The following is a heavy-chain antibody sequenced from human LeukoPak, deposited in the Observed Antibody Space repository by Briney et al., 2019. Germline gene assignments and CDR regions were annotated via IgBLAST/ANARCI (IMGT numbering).Heavy chain of an antibody. CDR1: GGSISSYY. CDR3: ARDMYSSGWYEGFDY. CDR2: IYYSGST. V-gene: IGHV4-59*01. Sequence: SETLSLTCTVSGGSISSYYWSWIRQPPGKGLEWIGYIYYSGSTNYNPSLKSRVTISVDTSKNQFSLKLSSVTAADTAVYSGARDMYSSGWYEGFDYWGQGTLVTVSS. J-gene: IGHJ4*02. D-gene: IGHD6-19*01.